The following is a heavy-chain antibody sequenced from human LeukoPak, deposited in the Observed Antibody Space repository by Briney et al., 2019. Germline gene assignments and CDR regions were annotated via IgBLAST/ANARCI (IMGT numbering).Heavy chain of an antibody. V-gene: IGHV4-34*01. D-gene: IGHD6-6*01. CDR1: GGSFSDYD. Sequence: SETLSLTCAVYGGSFSDYDWSWVRQPPGKGLEWIGEINQSGDTNCAPSLKSRVTISVDTSKNQFSLKLSSVTAADTAVYYCARLSSLANIAARGRTWLDPWGQGSLVTVSS. CDR3: ARLSSLANIAARGRTWLDP. J-gene: IGHJ5*02. CDR2: INQSGDT.